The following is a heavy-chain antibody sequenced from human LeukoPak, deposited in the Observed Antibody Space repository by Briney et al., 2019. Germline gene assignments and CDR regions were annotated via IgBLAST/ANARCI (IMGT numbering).Heavy chain of an antibody. D-gene: IGHD2-8*02. CDR2: ISGSGDRT. V-gene: IGHV3-23*01. J-gene: IGHJ4*02. CDR3: AKGPFSSYWWYFDS. Sequence: GGSLRLSCAASEFTFSNYGMTWVRQAPGKGLEWVPSISGSGDRTYYADSVKGRFTISRDNSKNTLYLQMNSLRAEDTAVYYCAKGPFSSYWWYFDSWGQGTLVTVSS. CDR1: EFTFSNYG.